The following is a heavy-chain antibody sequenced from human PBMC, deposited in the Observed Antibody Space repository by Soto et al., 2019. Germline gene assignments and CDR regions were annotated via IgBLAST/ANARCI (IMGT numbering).Heavy chain of an antibody. CDR2: ISGDGVTT. J-gene: IGHJ4*02. V-gene: IGHV3-74*01. CDR1: GFPFSSYW. D-gene: IGHD3-9*01. Sequence: VQLVESGGDLVQRGGSLRLSCAASGFPFSSYWMHWVRHTPGKGLDWVARISGDGVTTYYADSVTGRFTVSRDNAKYTLSLQISGLRAEDTAVYYCAREYYGLLTGYYTDYWGQGTRVSVSS. CDR3: AREYYGLLTGYYTDY.